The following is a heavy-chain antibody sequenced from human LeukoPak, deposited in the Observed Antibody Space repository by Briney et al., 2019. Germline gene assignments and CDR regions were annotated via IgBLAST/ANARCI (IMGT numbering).Heavy chain of an antibody. CDR3: AKGARYYSYSGSYQGY. CDR1: GFTFSSYA. CDR2: ISGSGGST. J-gene: IGHJ4*02. D-gene: IGHD1-26*01. V-gene: IGHV3-23*01. Sequence: QSGGSLRLSCVASGFTFSSYAMSWVRQAPGKGLEWVSAISGSGGSTYYADSVKGRFTISRDNSKNTLYLQMNSLRAEDTAVYYCAKGARYYSYSGSYQGYWGQGTLVTVSS.